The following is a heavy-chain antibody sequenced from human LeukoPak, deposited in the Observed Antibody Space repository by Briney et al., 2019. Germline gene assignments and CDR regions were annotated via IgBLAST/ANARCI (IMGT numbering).Heavy chain of an antibody. CDR1: GFTFSSYA. CDR2: ISSSSSYI. CDR3: ARDLTMVRGVFDY. J-gene: IGHJ4*02. Sequence: PGGSLRLSCAASGFTFSSYAMSWVRQAPGKGLEWVSSISSSSSYIYYADSVKGRFTISRDNAKNSLYLQMNSLRAEDTAVYYCARDLTMVRGVFDYWGQGTLVTVSS. V-gene: IGHV3-21*01. D-gene: IGHD3-10*01.